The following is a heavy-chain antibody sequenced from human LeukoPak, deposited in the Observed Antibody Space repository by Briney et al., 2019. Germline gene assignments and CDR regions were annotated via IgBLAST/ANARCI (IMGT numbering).Heavy chain of an antibody. D-gene: IGHD5-12*01. CDR1: GYTFTSYY. J-gene: IGHJ4*02. Sequence: ASVKVSSKPSGYTFTSYYMHWVRQTPGQGLERMGLINPSGGSTSYAQKFQGRVTMTRDTSTSTVYMELSSLRSEDTAVYYCARGSRGYSGYDLFDYWGQGTLVTVSS. CDR2: INPSGGST. V-gene: IGHV1-46*01. CDR3: ARGSRGYSGYDLFDY.